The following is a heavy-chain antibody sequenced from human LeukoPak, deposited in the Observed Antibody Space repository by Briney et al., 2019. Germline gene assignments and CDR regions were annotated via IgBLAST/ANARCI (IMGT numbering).Heavy chain of an antibody. J-gene: IGHJ4*02. V-gene: IGHV3-7*03. D-gene: IGHD5-12*01. CDR1: GFTFSTPW. Sequence: GGSLRLSCAASGFTFSTPWMSWVRQVPGKGLEWVANIKKDGSETYYVDSVKGRFTISRDNAKNSLYLQMNSLRAEDTAMYYCARGRYSGTTYYFDYWGQGTPVTVSS. CDR2: IKKDGSET. CDR3: ARGRYSGTTYYFDY.